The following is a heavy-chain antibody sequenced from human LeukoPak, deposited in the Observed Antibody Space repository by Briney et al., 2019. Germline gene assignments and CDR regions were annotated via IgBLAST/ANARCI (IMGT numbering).Heavy chain of an antibody. CDR2: ITHSGGT. D-gene: IGHD3-10*02. V-gene: IGHV4-34*01. CDR3: ARDDVRGVILD. Sequence: SETLSLTCAVYGGSVSGYYWSWIRQSPGKGLEWIGEITHSGGTNYNPSLKSRVTISVDTSKNQFSLKLSSVTAADTAVYYCARDDVRGVILDWGQGTLVTVSS. J-gene: IGHJ4*02. CDR1: GGSVSGYY.